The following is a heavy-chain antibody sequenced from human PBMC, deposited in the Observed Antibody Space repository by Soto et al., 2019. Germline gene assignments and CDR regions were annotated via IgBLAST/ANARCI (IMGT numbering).Heavy chain of an antibody. CDR3: ARRSYGGNSGYFQH. V-gene: IGHV4-59*01. CDR1: GGSISSYY. Sequence: SETLSLTCTVSGGSISSYYWSWIRQPPGKGLEWIGYIYYSGSTNYNPSLKSRVTISVDTSKNQFSLKLRSVTAADTAVYYCARRSYGGNSGYFQHWGQGTLVTVSS. D-gene: IGHD4-17*01. J-gene: IGHJ1*01. CDR2: IYYSGST.